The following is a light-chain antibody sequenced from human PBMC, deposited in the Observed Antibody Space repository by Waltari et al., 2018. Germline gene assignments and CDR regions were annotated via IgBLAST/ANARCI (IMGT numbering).Light chain of an antibody. CDR3: ASWDDSLNGRWE. J-gene: IGLJ3*02. CDR2: RND. Sequence: QSVLTQPPSASGTPGQRVTISCSGSRSTIASKFINWYKQVPGTTPKLLIYRNDQRPSGVPDRFSGSKSGTSASLAISGLRPEDEAEYYCASWDDSLNGRWEFGGGTKVTVL. V-gene: IGLV1-44*01. CDR1: RSTIASKF.